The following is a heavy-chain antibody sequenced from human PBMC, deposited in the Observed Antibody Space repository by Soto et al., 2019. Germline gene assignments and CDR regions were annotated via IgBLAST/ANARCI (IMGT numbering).Heavy chain of an antibody. J-gene: IGHJ5*02. CDR1: GGSISSYY. D-gene: IGHD6-13*01. CDR3: ARAAAAAGTGPWFDP. Sequence: SETLSLTCTVSGGSISSYYWSWIRQPPGKGLEWIGYIYYSGSTNYNPSLKSRVTISVDTSKNQFSLKLSSVTAADTAVYYCARAAAAAGTGPWFDPWGQGTLVTV. V-gene: IGHV4-59*01. CDR2: IYYSGST.